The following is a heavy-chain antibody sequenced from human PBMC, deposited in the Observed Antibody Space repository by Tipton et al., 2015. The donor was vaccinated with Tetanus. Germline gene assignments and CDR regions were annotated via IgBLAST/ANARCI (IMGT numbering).Heavy chain of an antibody. CDR1: GALLTTGGYS. Sequence: LRLSCNVTGALLTTGGYSWGWIRQPPGQGLEWIGYIYQTGSTNYNPSLKSRVTMSIDTSERQFSLKLTSVTSADTAVYYCAKVVGWGDYFDSWGQGILVTVSS. J-gene: IGHJ4*02. CDR3: AKVVGWGDYFDS. CDR2: IYQTGST. D-gene: IGHD1-26*01. V-gene: IGHV4-61*08.